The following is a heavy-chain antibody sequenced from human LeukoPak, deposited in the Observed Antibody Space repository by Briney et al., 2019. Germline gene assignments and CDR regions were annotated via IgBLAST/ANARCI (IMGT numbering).Heavy chain of an antibody. J-gene: IGHJ4*02. V-gene: IGHV1-69*13. D-gene: IGHD3-10*01. CDR1: GGTFSSYA. Sequence: ASVKVSCKASGGTFSSYAFSWVRQAPGQGLEWMGGIIPIFTTANYAQKFQGRVTITADESTSTVYMELSRLRSEDTAVYYCAREVEYYGSGSYWGVFGYWGQGTLVTVSS. CDR3: AREVEYYGSGSYWGVFGY. CDR2: IIPIFTTA.